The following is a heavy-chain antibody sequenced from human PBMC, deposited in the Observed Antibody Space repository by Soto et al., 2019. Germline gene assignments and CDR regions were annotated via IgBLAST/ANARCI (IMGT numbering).Heavy chain of an antibody. V-gene: IGHV1-69*05. CDR1: GGTFSSYA. Sequence: SVKVSCKASGGTFSSYAISWVRQAPGQGLEWMGGIIPIFGTANYAQKFQGRVTMTRNTSISTAYMELSSLRSEDTAVYYCARKAYYYGSGSSPPNWFDPWGQGTLVTVSS. CDR2: IIPIFGTA. J-gene: IGHJ5*02. D-gene: IGHD3-10*01. CDR3: ARKAYYYGSGSSPPNWFDP.